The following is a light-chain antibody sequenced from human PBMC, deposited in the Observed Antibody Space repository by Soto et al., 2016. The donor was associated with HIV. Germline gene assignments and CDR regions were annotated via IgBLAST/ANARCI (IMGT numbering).Light chain of an antibody. CDR2: AAS. CDR1: QSISSY. CDR3: QQYNSYLYT. J-gene: IGKJ2*01. V-gene: IGKV1-27*01. Sequence: DIQMTQSPSSLSASVGDRVTITCRASQSISSYLNWYQQKPGKAPKLLIYAASTLQSGVPSRFSGSGSGTEFNLTISSLQPDDFATYYCQQYNSYLYTFGQGTKLEIK.